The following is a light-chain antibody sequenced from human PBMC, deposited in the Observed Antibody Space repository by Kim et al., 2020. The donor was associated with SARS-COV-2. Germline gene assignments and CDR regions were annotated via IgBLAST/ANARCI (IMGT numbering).Light chain of an antibody. V-gene: IGLV3-19*01. Sequence: AHTVRITCPGDSLTTYSASWYLQKTGQAPVLLIYGNINRPPGIPDRFSGSGSGNTPSLTITGAQAEDEADYYCNSRDSSGDHPWVFGGGTQLTVL. CDR1: SLTTYS. CDR3: NSRDSSGDHPWV. J-gene: IGLJ3*02. CDR2: GNI.